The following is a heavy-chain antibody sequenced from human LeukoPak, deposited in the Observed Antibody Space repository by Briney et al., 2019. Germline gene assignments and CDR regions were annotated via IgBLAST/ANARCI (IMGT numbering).Heavy chain of an antibody. CDR3: ARAGARQIAAAGY. Sequence: VASVKVSCKASGYTFTSYDINWVRQATGQGLEWMGWMNPNSGNTGYAQKFQGRVTMTRNTSISTAYMELSSLRSEDTAVYYCARAGARQIAAAGYWGQGTLVTVSS. CDR2: MNPNSGNT. V-gene: IGHV1-8*01. CDR1: GYTFTSYD. J-gene: IGHJ4*02. D-gene: IGHD6-13*01.